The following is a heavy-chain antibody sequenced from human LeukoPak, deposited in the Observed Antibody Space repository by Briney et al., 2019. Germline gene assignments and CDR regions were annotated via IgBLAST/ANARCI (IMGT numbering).Heavy chain of an antibody. V-gene: IGHV4-39*07. CDR2: IYYHENT. Sequence: PSETLSLTCTVSGGSISSSSDYWGWIRQAPGKGLEWIGSIYYHENTYYNSSLKSRVTISVDTSKNQFSLKLNSVTAADTAVYYCARAGRGYNYDFVPSEVDYYYYYMDVWGKGNTVTVSS. CDR3: ARAGRGYNYDFVPSEVDYYYYYMDV. J-gene: IGHJ6*03. D-gene: IGHD5-18*01. CDR1: GGSISSSSDY.